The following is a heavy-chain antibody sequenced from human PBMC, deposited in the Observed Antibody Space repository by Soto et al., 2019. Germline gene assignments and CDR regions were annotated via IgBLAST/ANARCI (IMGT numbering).Heavy chain of an antibody. D-gene: IGHD2-8*01. CDR2: IDPSAGST. J-gene: IGHJ4*02. V-gene: IGHV1-46*01. CDR3: ARGPGTIRALDY. Sequence: ASVKVSCKASGYTFTSYYMHWVRQAPGQGLEWMGVIDPSAGSTTYAQKFQGRVTMTRDTSTSTVYMELSSLRSEDTAIFCCARGPGTIRALDYWGQGALVTVSS. CDR1: GYTFTSYY.